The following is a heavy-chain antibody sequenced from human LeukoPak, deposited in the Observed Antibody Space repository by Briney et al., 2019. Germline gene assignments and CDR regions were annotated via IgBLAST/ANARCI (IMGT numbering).Heavy chain of an antibody. CDR2: TNAIGDST. CDR1: GFTFSRYD. J-gene: IGHJ4*02. D-gene: IGHD3-10*02. Sequence: GGPLRLSCAASGFTFSRYDMSWVRQAPGKGLEWVSGTNAIGDSTFYADSVKGRFTMSRDNSKNTLYLQMNSLRAEDTAIYYCAKVTWVGSCSGYREVWGQPTLVTVSS. V-gene: IGHV3-23*01. CDR3: AKVTWVGSCSGYREV.